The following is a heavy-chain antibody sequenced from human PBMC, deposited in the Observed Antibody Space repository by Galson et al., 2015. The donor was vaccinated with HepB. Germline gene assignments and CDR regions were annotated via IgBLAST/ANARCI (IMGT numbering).Heavy chain of an antibody. Sequence: SLRLSCAASGFTFSSDGMHWVRQAPGKGLEWVAFIWYDGSHKDFADSVKGRFTISRDNSKKTLYLQMNSLRVEDTAVYYCARDSSGTHYGLSPHWGQGTLVTVSS. CDR2: IWYDGSHK. CDR3: ARDSSGTHYGLSPH. CDR1: GFTFSSDG. J-gene: IGHJ4*02. D-gene: IGHD4-17*01. V-gene: IGHV3-33*01.